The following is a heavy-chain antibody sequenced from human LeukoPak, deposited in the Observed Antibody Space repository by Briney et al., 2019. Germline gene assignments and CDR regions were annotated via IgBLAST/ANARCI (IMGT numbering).Heavy chain of an antibody. D-gene: IGHD6-13*01. CDR1: GFTFSSYG. J-gene: IGHJ4*02. Sequence: GGSLRLSCAASGFTFSSYGMHWVRQAPGKRLEWVAFIRYDGSNKYYADSVKGRFTISRDNSKNTLYLQMNSLRAEDTAVYYCAKDWGIAAAGGYFDYWGQGTLVTVSS. CDR3: AKDWGIAAAGGYFDY. CDR2: IRYDGSNK. V-gene: IGHV3-30*02.